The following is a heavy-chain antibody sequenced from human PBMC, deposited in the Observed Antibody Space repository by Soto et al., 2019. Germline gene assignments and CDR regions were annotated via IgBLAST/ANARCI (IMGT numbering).Heavy chain of an antibody. D-gene: IGHD3-9*01. CDR3: ARALYDILTADYYYYMDV. V-gene: IGHV1-69*13. CDR1: GGTFSSYA. CDR2: IIPICGTA. Sequence: ASVKVSCKASGGTFSSYAISWVRQAPGQGLEWMGGIIPICGTANYAQKFQGRVTMTADESTSTAYMELSSLRSEDAAVYYCARALYDILTADYYYYMDVWGKGTTVTVSS. J-gene: IGHJ6*03.